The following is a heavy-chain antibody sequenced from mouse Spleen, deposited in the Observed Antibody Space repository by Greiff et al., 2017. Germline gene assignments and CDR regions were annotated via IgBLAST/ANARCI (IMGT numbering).Heavy chain of an antibody. J-gene: IGHJ1*03. V-gene: IGHV3-1*01. CDR1: GYSITSGYD. Sequence: EVQLQESGPGMVKPSQSLSLTCTVTGYSITSGYDWHWIRHFPGNKLEWMGYISYSGSTNYNPSLKSRISITHDTSKNHFFLKLNSVTTEDTATYYCARDGVLRYPWYFDVWGTGTTVTVSS. CDR3: ARDGVLRYPWYFDV. CDR2: ISYSGST. D-gene: IGHD1-1*01.